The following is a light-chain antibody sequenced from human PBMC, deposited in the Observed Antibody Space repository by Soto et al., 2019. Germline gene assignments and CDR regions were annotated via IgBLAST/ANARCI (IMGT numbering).Light chain of an antibody. CDR1: QNINNY. CDR3: QQSSSPLWGT. Sequence: DIQMTQSPSSLSASVGDRVTITFRTSQNINNYLNWYQQKPGKAPKLLIYGASSLQTGVPSRFSGSGSGTDFTLTISSLQPEDFATYYCQQSSSPLWGTCGQGTKVDIK. J-gene: IGKJ1*01. CDR2: GAS. V-gene: IGKV1-39*01.